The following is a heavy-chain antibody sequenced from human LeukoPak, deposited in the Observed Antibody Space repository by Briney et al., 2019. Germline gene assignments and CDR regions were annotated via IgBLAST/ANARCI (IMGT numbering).Heavy chain of an antibody. D-gene: IGHD5-12*01. CDR1: ELTFSFYA. J-gene: IGHJ6*02. V-gene: IGHV3-23*01. Sequence: GGSLRLSCAGSELTFSFYAMTWVRQAPGKGLEWVSGISGSGGSTHYADSVKGRFTISRDNSKNTLYLQMNSLRAEDTAVYYCAKDRRGYSGYGYDYYGMDVRGQGTTVTVSS. CDR3: AKDRRGYSGYGYDYYGMDV. CDR2: ISGSGGST.